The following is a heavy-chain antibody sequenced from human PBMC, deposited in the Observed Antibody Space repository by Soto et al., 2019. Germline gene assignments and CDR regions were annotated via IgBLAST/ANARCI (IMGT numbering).Heavy chain of an antibody. CDR3: TGEVASGY. V-gene: IGHV3-30*03. J-gene: IGHJ4*02. Sequence: TGGSLRLSCAVSGFSVTTNGMHWVRQAPGKGLEWVAVISRDGATKFYADSVKGRFTISKDNSGNTLFLEMNSLRGDDMAVYYCTGEVASGYWGQGALVTVSS. CDR2: ISRDGATK. CDR1: GFSVTTNG. D-gene: IGHD2-8*02.